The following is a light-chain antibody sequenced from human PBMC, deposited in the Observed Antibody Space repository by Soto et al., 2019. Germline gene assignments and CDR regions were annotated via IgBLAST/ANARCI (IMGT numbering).Light chain of an antibody. CDR3: QQSYLSPLT. CDR2: AAS. CDR1: HTISNY. Sequence: DIQMTQSPSSLSASVGDRVTITCRARHTISNYLNWYQQKPGKAPKLLIYAASSLQSGVPSRFSGSGSGTDFTLTISSLQPEDFATYYCQQSYLSPLTFGGGTKVEIK. V-gene: IGKV1-39*01. J-gene: IGKJ4*01.